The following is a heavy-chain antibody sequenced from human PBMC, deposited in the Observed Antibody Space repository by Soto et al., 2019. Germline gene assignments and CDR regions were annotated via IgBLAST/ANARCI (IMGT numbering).Heavy chain of an antibody. CDR1: GGSISSGGYY. J-gene: IGHJ6*02. Sequence: SETLSLTCTVSGGSISSGGYYWSWIRQHPGKGLEWIGYIYYSGSTYYNPSLKSRVTISVDTSKNQFSLKLSSVTAADTAVYYCERDGPPYCGGDCYPDVWGQGTTVTV. CDR2: IYYSGST. D-gene: IGHD2-21*02. V-gene: IGHV4-31*03. CDR3: ERDGPPYCGGDCYPDV.